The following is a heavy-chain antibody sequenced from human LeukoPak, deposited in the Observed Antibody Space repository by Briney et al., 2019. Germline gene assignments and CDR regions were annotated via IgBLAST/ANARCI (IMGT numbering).Heavy chain of an antibody. CDR3: ATGDLGSSGSPNY. CDR1: GYTLTELS. Sequence: ASVKVSCKVSGYTLTELSMHWVRQAPGKGLEWMGGLDPEDGETIYAQKFQGRVTMTEDTSTDTAYMELSSLRSEDTAVYYCATGDLGSSGSPNYWGQGTLVTVSS. D-gene: IGHD3-22*01. J-gene: IGHJ4*02. V-gene: IGHV1-24*01. CDR2: LDPEDGET.